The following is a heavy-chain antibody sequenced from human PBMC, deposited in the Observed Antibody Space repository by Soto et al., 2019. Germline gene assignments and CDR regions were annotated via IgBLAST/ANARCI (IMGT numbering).Heavy chain of an antibody. CDR3: ASSWLPFGTSNWFDP. J-gene: IGHJ5*02. V-gene: IGHV1-2*04. CDR2: INPNSGGT. CDR1: GCTFTGYY. D-gene: IGHD1-1*01. Sequence: ASVKVSCKASGCTFTGYYMHWVRQAPGQGLEWMGWINPNSGGTNYAQKFQGWVTMTRDTSISTAYMELSRLRSDDTAVYYCASSWLPFGTSNWFDPWGQGTLVTVSS.